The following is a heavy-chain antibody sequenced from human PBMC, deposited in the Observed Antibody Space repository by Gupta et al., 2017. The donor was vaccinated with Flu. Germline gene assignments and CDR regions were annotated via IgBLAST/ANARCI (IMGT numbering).Heavy chain of an antibody. D-gene: IGHD6-13*01. CDR1: GDSIASAHY. CDR2: IFYKWDP. CDR3: ARSDGGTAARFDY. Sequence: QVRLQQSGPGLVKPSETLSLSCAVPGDSIASAHYWGWIRQSPGAGLEWLGSIFYKWDPDYNPSLKGRVTISVDTSKNQFFLKMNAMTAADTAVYYCARSDGGTAARFDYWGQGILVAVSS. J-gene: IGHJ4*02. V-gene: IGHV4-38-2*01.